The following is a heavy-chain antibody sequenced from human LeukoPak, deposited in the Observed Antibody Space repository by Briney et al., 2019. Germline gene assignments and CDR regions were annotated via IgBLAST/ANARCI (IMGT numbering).Heavy chain of an antibody. CDR2: IYYSGST. V-gene: IGHV4-59*08. D-gene: IGHD5-12*01. J-gene: IGHJ5*02. Sequence: KPSETLSLTCTVSGDSISSYYWSWIRQPPGKGLEWIGYIYYSGSTYYNPSLKSRVTISVDTSKNQFSLKLSSVTAADTAVYYCASTPYDSRWFDPWGQGTLVTVSS. CDR3: ASTPYDSRWFDP. CDR1: GDSISSYY.